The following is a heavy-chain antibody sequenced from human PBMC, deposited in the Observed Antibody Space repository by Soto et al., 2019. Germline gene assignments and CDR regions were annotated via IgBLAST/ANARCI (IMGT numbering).Heavy chain of an antibody. D-gene: IGHD2-2*01. V-gene: IGHV3-23*01. J-gene: IGHJ5*02. CDR3: AKGSSSPPNWFDP. CDR2: LSGSGGST. CDR1: GFTFSTYA. Sequence: GSLRLSCAASGFTFSTYAMNWVRQAPGKGLEWVSALSGSGGSTYYADSVKGRFTISRDNSKNTLYLQMNSLRADDTAVYYCAKGSSSPPNWFDPWGQGTLVT.